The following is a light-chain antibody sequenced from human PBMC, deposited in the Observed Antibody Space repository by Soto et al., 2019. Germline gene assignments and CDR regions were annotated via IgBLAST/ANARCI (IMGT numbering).Light chain of an antibody. CDR3: QQYNNWPPYT. V-gene: IGKV3-15*01. Sequence: EIVMTQSPATLSVSPGERATLSCRASQSVSSNLAWYQQKPGQAPRLLIYAASTRATGIPARFSGSGSGTDFTLTISSLQSEDFAVYYCQQYNNWPPYTFGQGTKLEIE. J-gene: IGKJ2*01. CDR1: QSVSSN. CDR2: AAS.